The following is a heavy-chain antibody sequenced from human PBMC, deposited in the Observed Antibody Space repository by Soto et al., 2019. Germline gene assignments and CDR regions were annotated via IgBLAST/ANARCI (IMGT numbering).Heavy chain of an antibody. J-gene: IGHJ4*02. CDR3: ARAPYYDLLTGLRWPYYFDS. Sequence: TSETLSLTCEVTGASVTSGSFYYHWLRQPPGEGLEWIGYIYHTGKTNYSPSFKSRIDISADTSNNHFSLKMTSVTAADTAVYYCARAPYYDLLTGLRWPYYFDSWGQGILVTVSS. CDR2: IYHTGKT. D-gene: IGHD3-9*01. V-gene: IGHV4-61*01. CDR1: GASVTSGSFY.